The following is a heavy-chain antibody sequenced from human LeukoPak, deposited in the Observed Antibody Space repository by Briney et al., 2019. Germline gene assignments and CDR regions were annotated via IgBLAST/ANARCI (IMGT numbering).Heavy chain of an antibody. CDR2: ISGDGDST. D-gene: IGHD3-22*01. CDR1: GFTFDDYA. Sequence: GGSLRLSCAASGFTFDDYAMHWVRQAPGKGLEWVSLISGDGDSTYYADSVKGRFTISRDNSKNSLYLQMNSLRTEDTALYYCAKDMAYYYDSSYGLDYWGQGTLVTVSS. CDR3: AKDMAYYYDSSYGLDY. J-gene: IGHJ4*02. V-gene: IGHV3-43*02.